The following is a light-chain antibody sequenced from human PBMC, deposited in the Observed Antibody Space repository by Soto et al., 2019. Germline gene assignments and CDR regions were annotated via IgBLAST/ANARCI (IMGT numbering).Light chain of an antibody. CDR1: SSDVGGYKY. Sequence: QSALTQPASVSGSPGQSITISCTGTSSDVGGYKYVSWYQQHPDKAPKLIIFEVSNRPSGISSRFSGSKSGNTASLTISGLQAEHEADYYCASYTSSSTSVIFGRGTKVPVL. CDR3: ASYTSSSTSVI. J-gene: IGLJ2*01. V-gene: IGLV2-14*01. CDR2: EVS.